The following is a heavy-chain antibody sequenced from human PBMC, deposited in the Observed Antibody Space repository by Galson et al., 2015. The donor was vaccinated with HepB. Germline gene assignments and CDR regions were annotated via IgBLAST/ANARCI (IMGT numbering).Heavy chain of an antibody. Sequence: SVKVSCKASGGTFSSYAISWVRQAPGQGLEWMGGIIPIFGTANYAQKFQGRVTITADESTSTAYMGLSSLRSEDTAVYYCAIEGQGSWYLVYGGQGTLVTVSS. J-gene: IGHJ4*02. CDR3: AIEGQGSWYLVY. V-gene: IGHV1-69*13. CDR1: GGTFSSYA. CDR2: IIPIFGTA. D-gene: IGHD2-15*01.